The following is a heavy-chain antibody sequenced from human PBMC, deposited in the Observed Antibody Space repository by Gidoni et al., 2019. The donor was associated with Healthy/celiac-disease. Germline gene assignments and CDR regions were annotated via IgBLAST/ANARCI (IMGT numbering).Heavy chain of an antibody. D-gene: IGHD3-22*01. CDR3: ARARVTMIAVEWFDP. V-gene: IGHV1-8*01. J-gene: IGHJ5*02. CDR2: MNPNSGNT. Sequence: QVQLVQSGAEVKKPGASVKVSCKASGYTFTSYDINWVRQGTGQGLEWMGWMNPNSGNTGYAQKFQGRVTMTRNTSVSTAYMELSSLRSEDTAVYYCARARVTMIAVEWFDPWGQGTLVTVSS. CDR1: GYTFTSYD.